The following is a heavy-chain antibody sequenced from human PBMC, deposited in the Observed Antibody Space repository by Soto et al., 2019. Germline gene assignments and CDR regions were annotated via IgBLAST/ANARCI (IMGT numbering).Heavy chain of an antibody. V-gene: IGHV3-23*01. Sequence: GGSLRLSCAASGFTFSSYAMSWVRQAPGKGLEWVSAISGSGGSTYCADSVKGRFTISRDNSKNTLYLQMNSLRAEDTAVYYCAKDGVVVPAAETSWFDPWGQGTLVTVSS. CDR3: AKDGVVVPAAETSWFDP. D-gene: IGHD2-2*01. CDR2: ISGSGGST. CDR1: GFTFSSYA. J-gene: IGHJ5*02.